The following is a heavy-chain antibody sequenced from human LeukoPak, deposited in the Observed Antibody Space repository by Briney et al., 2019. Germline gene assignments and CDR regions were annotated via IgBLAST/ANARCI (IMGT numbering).Heavy chain of an antibody. V-gene: IGHV1-69*05. CDR2: ITPIFDTA. Sequence: ASVKVSCMSSVGIFSSYAISWLRPAPGQGLEWMGRITPIFDTANYAQKFQGRVTITTDESTSTAYMELSSLRSEDTAVYYCARHTVISGTTRVWGQGTLVTVSS. J-gene: IGHJ4*02. CDR1: VGIFSSYA. CDR3: ARHTVISGTTRV. D-gene: IGHD1-14*01.